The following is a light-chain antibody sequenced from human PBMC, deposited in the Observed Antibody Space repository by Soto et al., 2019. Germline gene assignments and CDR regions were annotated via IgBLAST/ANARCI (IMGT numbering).Light chain of an antibody. Sequence: DIQMTQSPSSLSASLGDTVTITCRASQGIRNYLAWYQQKPGKAPKLLIYAASTLQSGVQSRFRGSGSVTDFTLTIRSLQTEDVATYYCQRCDNARRITFGQGTRLEIK. CDR3: QRCDNARRIT. V-gene: IGKV1-27*01. J-gene: IGKJ5*01. CDR1: QGIRNY. CDR2: AAS.